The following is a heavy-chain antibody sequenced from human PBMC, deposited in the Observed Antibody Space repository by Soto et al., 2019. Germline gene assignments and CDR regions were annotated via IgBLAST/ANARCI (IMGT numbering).Heavy chain of an antibody. J-gene: IGHJ6*02. CDR2: ISYDGSNK. V-gene: IGHV3-30*18. CDR1: GFTFSSYG. D-gene: IGHD6-6*01. CDR3: VKDRRIAPRSGMDV. Sequence: QVQLVESGGGVVQPGRSLRLSCAASGFTFSSYGMHWVRQAPGKGLEWVAVISYDGSNKYYADSVKGRFTISRDNSKNTLYLQMNSLRAEDTAVYYCVKDRRIAPRSGMDVWGQGTTVTVSS.